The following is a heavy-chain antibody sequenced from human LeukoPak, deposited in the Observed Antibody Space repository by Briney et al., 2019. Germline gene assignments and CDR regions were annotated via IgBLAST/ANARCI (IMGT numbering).Heavy chain of an antibody. CDR1: GYSFTSYW. V-gene: IGHV5-51*01. D-gene: IGHD4-11*01. CDR2: IYPGDSDT. Sequence: GESLKISCKDSGYSFTSYWIGWVRQMPGKGLEWMGIIYPGDSDTRYSPSFQGQVTISADKSISTAYLQWSSLKASDTAMYYRARLPTTSNRYFDYWGQGTLVTVSS. J-gene: IGHJ4*02. CDR3: ARLPTTSNRYFDY.